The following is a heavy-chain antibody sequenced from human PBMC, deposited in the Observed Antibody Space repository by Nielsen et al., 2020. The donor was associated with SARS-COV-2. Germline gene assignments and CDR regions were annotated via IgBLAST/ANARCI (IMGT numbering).Heavy chain of an antibody. CDR3: ASSAGDY. CDR2: INHSGST. CDR1: GGSFSGYY. D-gene: IGHD3-10*01. Sequence: SETLSLTCAVSGGSFSGYYWSWIRQPPGKGLEWIGEINHSGSTNYNPSLKSRVTISVDTSKNQFSLKLSSVTAADTAVYYCASSAGDYWGQGTLVTVSS. J-gene: IGHJ4*02. V-gene: IGHV4-34*01.